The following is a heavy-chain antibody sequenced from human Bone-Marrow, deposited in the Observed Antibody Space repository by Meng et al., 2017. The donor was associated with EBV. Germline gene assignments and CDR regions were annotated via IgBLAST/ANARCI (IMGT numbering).Heavy chain of an antibody. CDR3: ARGGELLESFDY. Sequence: QVRLVQCGAEVKKPGYSVKVSCNASGGTFSSYAISWVRQAPGQGLEWMGGIIPIFGTANYAQKFQGRVTITADESTSTAYMELSSLRSEDTAVYYCARGGELLESFDYWGQGTLVTVSS. CDR1: GGTFSSYA. CDR2: IIPIFGTA. D-gene: IGHD1-26*01. V-gene: IGHV1-69*01. J-gene: IGHJ4*02.